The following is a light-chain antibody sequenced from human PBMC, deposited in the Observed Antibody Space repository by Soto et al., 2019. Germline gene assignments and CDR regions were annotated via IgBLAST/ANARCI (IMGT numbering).Light chain of an antibody. V-gene: IGLV2-14*01. Sequence: QLVLTQPASVSGSPGQSITISCTGTSSDVGGYNYVSWYQQHPGKAPKLMIYDVSNRPSGVSDRFSGSKSGNTASLTISGLQAEDEADYYCSSYTSSSTSVVFGGGTQLTVL. J-gene: IGLJ2*01. CDR3: SSYTSSSTSVV. CDR1: SSDVGGYNY. CDR2: DVS.